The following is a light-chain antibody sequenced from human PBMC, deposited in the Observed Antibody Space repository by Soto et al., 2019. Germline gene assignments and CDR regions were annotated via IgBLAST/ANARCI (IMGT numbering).Light chain of an antibody. CDR1: SSDVGGYNS. J-gene: IGLJ2*01. Sequence: QSVLTQPASVSGSPGQSITISCTGTSSDVGGYNSVSWYQHHPGKAPKLMIYDVALRPSGVSNRFSGSKSGNTASLTISGLQAEDEADYYCCSYRGSDTVVFGGGTQLTVL. CDR3: CSYRGSDTVV. CDR2: DVA. V-gene: IGLV2-14*01.